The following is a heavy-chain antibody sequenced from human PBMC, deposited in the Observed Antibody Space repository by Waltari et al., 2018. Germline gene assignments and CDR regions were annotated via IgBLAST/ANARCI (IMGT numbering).Heavy chain of an antibody. V-gene: IGHV1-69-2*01. J-gene: IGHJ3*01. CDR3: ATALGDNTSASRPFHL. CDR2: VDPEDGQE. Sequence: EVQLRQSGAELRKPGTPVKISCKASGYTFSDYYIHWVPQAPGKGLQWVGLVDPEDGQEIYAEKFQGRVTITADTSTDTAYLELSSLTSEDTAVFYCATALGDNTSASRPFHLWGQGTVITVSS. CDR1: GYTFSDYY. D-gene: IGHD3-10*01.